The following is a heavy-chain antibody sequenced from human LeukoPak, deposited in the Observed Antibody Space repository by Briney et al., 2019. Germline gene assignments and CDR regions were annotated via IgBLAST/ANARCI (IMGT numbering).Heavy chain of an antibody. V-gene: IGHV1-69*13. D-gene: IGHD3-22*01. CDR3: ARGSSAYFYDSSGYYYGLY. Sequence: GASVKVSCKASGGTFSSYAIGWVRQAPGQGLEWMGGIIPIFGTANYAQKFQGRVTITADESTSTAHMELSSLRSEDTAVYYCARGSSAYFYDSSGYYYGLYWGQGTLVTVSS. CDR1: GGTFSSYA. J-gene: IGHJ4*02. CDR2: IIPIFGTA.